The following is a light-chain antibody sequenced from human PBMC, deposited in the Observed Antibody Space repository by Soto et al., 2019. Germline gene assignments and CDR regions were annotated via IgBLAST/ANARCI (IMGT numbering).Light chain of an antibody. CDR3: QQYHNYAYT. CDR2: GAS. Sequence: VMTQSPAPLSVSPGEGATLSCRASQSVSSNLAWFQHKPGQAPRLLIYGASIRATGIPARFSGSGSGTEFTLTISSLRPDDVATYYCQQYHNYAYTLGQGTKVDIK. CDR1: QSVSSN. V-gene: IGKV3-15*01. J-gene: IGKJ1*01.